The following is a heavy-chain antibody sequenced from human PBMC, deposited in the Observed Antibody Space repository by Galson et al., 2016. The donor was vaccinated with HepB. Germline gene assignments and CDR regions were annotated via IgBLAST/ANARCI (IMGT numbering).Heavy chain of an antibody. J-gene: IGHJ4*02. V-gene: IGHV5-10-1*01. CDR1: GYSFTSNW. CDR3: ATSPGFSYGYPLDF. D-gene: IGHD5-18*01. Sequence: QSGAEVKKPGESVRISCKGSGYSFTSNWINWLRQMPGKGLEWMGRIDPSDSYTNYSPSFQGHVTISANPSISTAYLQWSSVEASDTAIYYCATSPGFSYGYPLDFWGQGTLVTVSS. CDR2: IDPSDSYT.